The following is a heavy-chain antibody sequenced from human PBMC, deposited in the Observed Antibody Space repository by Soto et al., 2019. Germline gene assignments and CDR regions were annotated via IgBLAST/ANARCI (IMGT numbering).Heavy chain of an antibody. D-gene: IGHD6-19*01. CDR1: GGPISSGYF. J-gene: IGHJ4*02. CDR2: ISHSGTV. Sequence: QVLLQESGPGLVQPSGTLSLSCAVSGGPISSGYFWGWVRQPPGKGLEWLGDISHSGTVNYNPSLKSRFTISMDKPKSQFSIKLSSVTAADTAVSYCARSFGWYAIDYWGQGILVILSS. CDR3: ARSFGWYAIDY. V-gene: IGHV4-4*02.